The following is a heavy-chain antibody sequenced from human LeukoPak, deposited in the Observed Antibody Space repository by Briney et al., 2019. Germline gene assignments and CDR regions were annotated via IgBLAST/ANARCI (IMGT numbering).Heavy chain of an antibody. D-gene: IGHD2-2*01. CDR2: IIPIFGTA. V-gene: IGHV1-69*13. Sequence: SVRVSCKASGCTFSSYAISWVRQAPGQGLEWMGGIIPIFGTANYAQKFQGRVTITADESTSTAYMELSSLRSEDTAVYYCARDWVVPAATYYYYGMDVWGQGTTVTVSS. J-gene: IGHJ6*02. CDR3: ARDWVVPAATYYYYGMDV. CDR1: GCTFSSYA.